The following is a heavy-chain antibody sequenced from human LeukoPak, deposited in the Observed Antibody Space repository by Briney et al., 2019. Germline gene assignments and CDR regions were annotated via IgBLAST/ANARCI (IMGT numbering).Heavy chain of an antibody. CDR2: ISSNVSIV. D-gene: IGHD4-17*01. CDR1: GFTFSADS. Sequence: QPGGSPRLSCAASGFTFSADSMSWVRQAPGKGLEWISYISSNVSIVYYAESVKGRFTISRDNADNSLYLQMHSLRAEDTAVYYCANTRHTIYGDYGGGYWGQGTLVTVSS. CDR3: ANTRHTIYGDYGGGY. V-gene: IGHV3-48*04. J-gene: IGHJ4*02.